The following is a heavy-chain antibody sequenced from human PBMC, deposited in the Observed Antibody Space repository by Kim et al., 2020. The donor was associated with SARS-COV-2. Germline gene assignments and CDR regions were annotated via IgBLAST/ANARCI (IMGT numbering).Heavy chain of an antibody. CDR3: ARDVRGGVLYY. CDR2: T. J-gene: IGHJ4*02. D-gene: IGHD3-16*01. Sequence: TYYNPSLKSRVTISVDTSKNQFSLKLSSVPAADTAVYYCARDVRGGVLYYWGQGTLVTVSS. V-gene: IGHV4-39*07.